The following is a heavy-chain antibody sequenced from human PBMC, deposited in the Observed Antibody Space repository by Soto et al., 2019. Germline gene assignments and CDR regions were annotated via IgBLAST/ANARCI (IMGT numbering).Heavy chain of an antibody. V-gene: IGHV4-4*02. Sequence: QVQLQESGPGLVKPSGTLSLTCAVSGGSISNSNWWSWVRQSPGKGLEWIGEIYHSGITNYNPSLKSRVTISVDKSKNQFSLKLSSVTAADTAVYYCARGGTYSRSSIYYYGMDVWGQGTTVTVSS. J-gene: IGHJ6*02. CDR1: GGSISNSNW. CDR3: ARGGTYSRSSIYYYGMDV. D-gene: IGHD6-6*01. CDR2: IYHSGIT.